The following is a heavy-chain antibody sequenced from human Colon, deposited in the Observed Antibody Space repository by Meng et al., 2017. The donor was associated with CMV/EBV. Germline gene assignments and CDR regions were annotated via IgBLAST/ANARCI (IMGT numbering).Heavy chain of an antibody. V-gene: IGHV3-30*04. Sequence: GGSLRLSCAASGFTFRNYAMNWVRQAPGKGLEWVAIISHDGGNKYFADSVKGRFTISRDNSQHTVNLQMSSLRDDDTAVYYCARASNSSFDPWGQGTLVTVSS. J-gene: IGHJ5*02. CDR1: GFTFRNYA. D-gene: IGHD4-11*01. CDR3: ARASNSSFDP. CDR2: ISHDGGNK.